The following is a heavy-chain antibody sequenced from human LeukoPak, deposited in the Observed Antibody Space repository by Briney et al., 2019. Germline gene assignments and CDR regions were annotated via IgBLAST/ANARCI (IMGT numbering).Heavy chain of an antibody. Sequence: GGSLRLSCAASGFTFSSYDMHWVRQATGKGPEWVSAIGTAGDTYYPGSVKGRFTISRENAKNSLYLQMSSLRAGDTAVYYCARSTSFAAFDIWGQGTMVTVSS. D-gene: IGHD2-2*01. CDR3: ARSTSFAAFDI. J-gene: IGHJ3*02. CDR2: IGTAGDT. V-gene: IGHV3-13*01. CDR1: GFTFSSYD.